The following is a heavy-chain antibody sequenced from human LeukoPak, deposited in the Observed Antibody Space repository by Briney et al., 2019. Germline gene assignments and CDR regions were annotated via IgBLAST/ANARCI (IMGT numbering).Heavy chain of an antibody. CDR1: GGSISSSSHY. J-gene: IGHJ4*02. Sequence: SETLSLTCTVSGGSISSSSHYWGWIRQPPGKGLEWIGEINHSGSTNYNPSLKSRVTISVDTSKNQFSLKLSSVTAADTAVYYCARGLRYSRTFDYWGQGTLVTVSS. CDR2: INHSGST. V-gene: IGHV4-39*07. D-gene: IGHD6-13*01. CDR3: ARGLRYSRTFDY.